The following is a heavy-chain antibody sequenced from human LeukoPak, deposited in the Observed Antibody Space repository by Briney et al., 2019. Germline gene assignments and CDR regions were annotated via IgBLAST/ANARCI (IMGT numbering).Heavy chain of an antibody. CDR1: GGATASGGYS. J-gene: IGHJ3*02. D-gene: IGHD2-15*01. V-gene: IGHV4-31*03. Sequence: SQTLSLTCTVSGGATASGGYSWNWIRQSPGKGLEWIGYIYYSGSTYYNPSLKSRVTISVDTSKNQFSLKLSSVTAADTAVYYCARDDSPDAFDIWGQGTMFTVSS. CDR3: ARDDSPDAFDI. CDR2: IYYSGST.